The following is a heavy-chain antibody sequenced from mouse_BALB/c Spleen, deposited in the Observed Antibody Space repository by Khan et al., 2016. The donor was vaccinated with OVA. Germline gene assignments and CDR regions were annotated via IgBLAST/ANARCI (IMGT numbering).Heavy chain of an antibody. CDR1: GFTFSDYG. CDR3: ARGGKGGFAY. Sequence: EVELVESGGGLVQPGGSRKLSCAASGFTFSDYGMAWVRQAPGKGPEWVAFVSSLAYNFYYADTVTGRFTISRETAKNTLYLEMSSLRSEDTSMYDGARGGKGGFAYWGQGTLVTVSA. V-gene: IGHV5-15*02. CDR2: VSSLAYNF. J-gene: IGHJ3*01.